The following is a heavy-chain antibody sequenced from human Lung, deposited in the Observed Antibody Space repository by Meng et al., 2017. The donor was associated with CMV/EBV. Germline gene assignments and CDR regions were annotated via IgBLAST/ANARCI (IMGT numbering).Heavy chain of an antibody. CDR3: ARPLAMRPMLSYYSGLDV. D-gene: IGHD1-26*01. V-gene: IGHV3-53*01. CDR1: GFTVTDNY. J-gene: IGHJ6*02. CDR2: IYSADRA. Sequence: GGSLRLXCAGSGFTVTDNYMIWVRQAPGKGLEWVSVIYSADRAYYADSVRGRFTITRAISKHTVYLQMLNLRTEDAAMYYCARPLAMRPMLSYYSGLDVWGQGTTVTVSS.